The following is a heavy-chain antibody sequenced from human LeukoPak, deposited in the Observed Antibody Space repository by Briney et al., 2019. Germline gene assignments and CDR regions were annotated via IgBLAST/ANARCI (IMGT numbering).Heavy chain of an antibody. D-gene: IGHD5-12*01. CDR2: IYYSGST. CDR3: ARRRSGYGQIDY. V-gene: IGHV4-39*01. Sequence: PSETLSLTCTVSGGSISSSSYYWGWIRQPPGKGLEWIGSIYYSGSTYYNPSLKSRVTISVDTSKNQFPLKLVSVTAADTAVYYCARRRSGYGQIDYWGQGTLVTVSS. J-gene: IGHJ4*02. CDR1: GGSISSSSYY.